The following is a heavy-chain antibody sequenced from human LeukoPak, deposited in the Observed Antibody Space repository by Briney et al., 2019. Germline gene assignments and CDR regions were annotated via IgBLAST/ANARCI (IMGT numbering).Heavy chain of an antibody. CDR2: IYYSGST. Sequence: SETLSLTCTVSGGSISSSSYYWGWIRQPPGKGLEWIGSIYYSGSTYYNPSLKSRVTISVDTSKNQFSLNLSSVTAADTAVYFCARQGSGWHYYYFDFWGRGTLVTVSS. D-gene: IGHD6-19*01. CDR3: ARQGSGWHYYYFDF. J-gene: IGHJ4*02. V-gene: IGHV4-39*01. CDR1: GGSISSSSYY.